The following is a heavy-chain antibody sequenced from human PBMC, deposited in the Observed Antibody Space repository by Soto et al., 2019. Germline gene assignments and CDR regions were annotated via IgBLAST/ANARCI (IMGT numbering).Heavy chain of an antibody. J-gene: IGHJ6*02. CDR1: GGSISSYY. CDR3: ARRADGIAAAGTDYYYYGMDV. D-gene: IGHD6-13*01. CDR2: IYYSGST. V-gene: IGHV4-59*01. Sequence: PSETLSLTCTVSGGSISSYYWSWIRQPPGKGLEWIGYIYYSGSTNYNPSLKSRVTISVDTSKNQFSLKLSSVTAADTAVYYCARRADGIAAAGTDYYYYGMDVWGQGTTGTVSS.